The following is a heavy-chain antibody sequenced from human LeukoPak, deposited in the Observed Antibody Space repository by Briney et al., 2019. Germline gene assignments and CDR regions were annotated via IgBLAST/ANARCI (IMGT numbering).Heavy chain of an antibody. J-gene: IGHJ4*02. CDR1: GFTFSSYW. V-gene: IGHV3-7*01. Sequence: EGSLRLSCAASGFTFSSYWMSWVRQAPGKGLEWVANIKQDGSEKYYMDSVKGRFTISRDNAKNSLYLQMNSLRAEDTAVYYCARSGGTVTDNFDYWGQGTLVTVSS. CDR2: IKQDGSEK. D-gene: IGHD4-4*01. CDR3: ARSGGTVTDNFDY.